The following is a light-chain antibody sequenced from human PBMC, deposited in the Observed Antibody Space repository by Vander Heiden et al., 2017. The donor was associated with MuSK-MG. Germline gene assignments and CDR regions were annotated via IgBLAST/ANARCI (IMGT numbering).Light chain of an antibody. Sequence: DIQMTQSPSTLSASVGDRVTITCRASQSISSWLAWYQQKPGKAPKLIIYKAASLEGGVPSRFSGSRSGTEFTLTISSLHPEDFATYYCQQYNAYRITFGQGTRLEIK. J-gene: IGKJ5*01. V-gene: IGKV1-5*03. CDR3: QQYNAYRIT. CDR2: KAA. CDR1: QSISSW.